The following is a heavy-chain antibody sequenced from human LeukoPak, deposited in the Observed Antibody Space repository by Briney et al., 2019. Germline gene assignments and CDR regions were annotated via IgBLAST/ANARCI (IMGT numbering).Heavy chain of an antibody. CDR2: IIPIFGTA. CDR1: GGTFSSYA. Sequence: SVKVSCKASGGTFSSYAISWVRQAPGQGLEWMGGIIPIFGTANYAQKFQGRVTITADESTSTAYMELSSLRSEDTTVYYCARTGSYGSGSYSHYWGQGTLVTVSS. CDR3: ARTGSYGSGSYSHY. J-gene: IGHJ4*02. D-gene: IGHD3-10*01. V-gene: IGHV1-69*01.